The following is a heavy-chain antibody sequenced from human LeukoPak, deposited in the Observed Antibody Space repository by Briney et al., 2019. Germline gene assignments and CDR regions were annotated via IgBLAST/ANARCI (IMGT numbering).Heavy chain of an antibody. V-gene: IGHV1-46*02. J-gene: IGHJ4*02. D-gene: IGHD1-26*01. CDR1: GYTFNSYH. Sequence: ASVKVSCKASGYTFNSYHIHWVRQAPGQGLEWMGIINPSGGSTYYAQKFQGRVTITADKSTSTAYMELSSLRSEDTAVYYCARDHSIVGATIYWGQGTLVTVSS. CDR3: ARDHSIVGATIY. CDR2: INPSGGST.